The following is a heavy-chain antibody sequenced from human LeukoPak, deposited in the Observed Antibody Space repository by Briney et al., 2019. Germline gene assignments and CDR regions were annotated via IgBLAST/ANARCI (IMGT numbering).Heavy chain of an antibody. V-gene: IGHV3-74*01. CDR1: GFTFSNYW. Sequence: GGSLRLSCGGSGFTFSNYWMSWVRQPPGKGLVWVSHINSDGSTTNYADSVKGRFTISRDNAKNTVYLQMNSLRAEDTAVYYCARDRTPDYWGQGTLVTVSS. J-gene: IGHJ4*02. CDR2: INSDGSTT. D-gene: IGHD2-15*01. CDR3: ARDRTPDY.